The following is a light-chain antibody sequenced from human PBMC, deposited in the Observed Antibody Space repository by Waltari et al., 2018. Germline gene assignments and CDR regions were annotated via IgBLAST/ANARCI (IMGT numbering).Light chain of an antibody. CDR1: ILAKQY. J-gene: IGLJ2*01. Sequence: YELTQTPSMSVSPGQTASITCSGDILAKQYGHWYQQKSGQAPILIMYKDSERPSGNPERFSGSRSGTTVTLTISDVQSEDEADYYCQSTVSSGTYTGLFGGGTKLNVL. CDR3: QSTVSSGTYTGL. CDR2: KDS. V-gene: IGLV3-25*03.